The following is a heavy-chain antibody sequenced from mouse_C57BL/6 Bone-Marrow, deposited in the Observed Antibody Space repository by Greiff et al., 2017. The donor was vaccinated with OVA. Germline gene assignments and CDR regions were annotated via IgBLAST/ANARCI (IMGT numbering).Heavy chain of an antibody. J-gene: IGHJ1*03. CDR1: GYTFTSYW. V-gene: IGHV1-50*01. CDR2: IDPSDSYT. CDR3: ARRTQRYFDV. Sequence: QVQLQQSGAELVKPGASVKLSCKASGYTFTSYWMQWVKQRPGQGLEWIGEIDPSDSYTNYNQKFKGKATLTVDTSSSTAYMQLSSLTSEDSAVYYCARRTQRYFDVWGTGTTVTVSS.